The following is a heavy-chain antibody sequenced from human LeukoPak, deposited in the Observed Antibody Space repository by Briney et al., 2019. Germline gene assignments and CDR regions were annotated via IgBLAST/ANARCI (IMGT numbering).Heavy chain of an antibody. V-gene: IGHV4-59*08. CDR2: IYYSGST. CDR1: GGSIGSYY. J-gene: IGHJ4*02. CDR3: ARRQQNHFDY. D-gene: IGHD6-13*01. Sequence: PSETLSLTCTVSGGSIGSYYWSWIRQPPGKGLEWIGYIYYSGSTNYNPSLRSRVTISVDTSKNQFSLKLSSVTAADTAVYYCARRQQNHFDYWGQGTLVTVSS.